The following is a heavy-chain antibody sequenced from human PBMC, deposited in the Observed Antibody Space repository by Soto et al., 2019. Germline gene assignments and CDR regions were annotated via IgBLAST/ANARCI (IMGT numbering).Heavy chain of an antibody. J-gene: IGHJ3*01. Sequence: QIALKESGPTLVKPTQTLTLTCTFSGFSLTTSGEGVGWVRQPPGKGLEWVALVYGDDDKRYLTSLKSRLTITKDTSKTRVVFTMTNMDPVDTGTYFCVHNIGGDYVYGFDFWGQGTKVTVSS. V-gene: IGHV2-5*02. D-gene: IGHD3-16*01. CDR1: GFSLTTSGEG. CDR2: VYGDDDK. CDR3: VHNIGGDYVYGFDF.